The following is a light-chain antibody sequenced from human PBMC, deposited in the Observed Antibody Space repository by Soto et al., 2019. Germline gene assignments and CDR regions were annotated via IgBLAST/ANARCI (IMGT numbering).Light chain of an antibody. J-gene: IGKJ3*01. Sequence: DIQLTQSPSFLSASVGDRVTITCRASQDISDYLAWYQQRPGKAPKLLIYAASTLQSGVPSRFSGSASGTEFTLNISSLQPHDSAIYYCQHYNTYSKAFGPATKVDI. CDR2: AAS. V-gene: IGKV1-9*01. CDR1: QDISDY. CDR3: QHYNTYSKA.